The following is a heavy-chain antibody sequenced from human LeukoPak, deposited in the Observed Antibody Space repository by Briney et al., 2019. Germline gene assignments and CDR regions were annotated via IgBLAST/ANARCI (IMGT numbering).Heavy chain of an antibody. V-gene: IGHV1-3*01. Sequence: ASVKVSCKASGYTFTTYAMHWVRQAPGQRLEWMGWINAGNGNTKYLQKFQGKVTITRDTSASTAYMELSSLRSEDTAVYYCARDEKSSGCFDYWGQGTLVTVSS. CDR3: ARDEKSSGCFDY. J-gene: IGHJ4*02. D-gene: IGHD3-22*01. CDR1: GYTFTTYA. CDR2: INAGNGNT.